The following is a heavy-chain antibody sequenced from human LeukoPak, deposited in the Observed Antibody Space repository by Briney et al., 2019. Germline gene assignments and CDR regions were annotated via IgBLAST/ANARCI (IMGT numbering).Heavy chain of an antibody. CDR3: AKATGYLL. CDR1: GFTFSSYA. Sequence: GGSLRLSCAASGFTFSSYAMSWVRQAPGKGLEWVSTICNSGGTTYYADSVKGRFTISRDDSENTLYLQMNSLRAEDTAVYYCAKATGYLLWGQGTLVTVSS. J-gene: IGHJ4*02. CDR2: ICNSGGTT. D-gene: IGHD1-14*01. V-gene: IGHV3-23*01.